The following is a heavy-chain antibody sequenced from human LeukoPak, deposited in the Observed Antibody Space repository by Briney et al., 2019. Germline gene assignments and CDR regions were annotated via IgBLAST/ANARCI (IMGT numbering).Heavy chain of an antibody. D-gene: IGHD2-15*01. J-gene: IGHJ6*02. CDR2: LWYDGSIK. CDR1: GFTFNTYG. CDR3: ARYCSGGTCKLGYYYYGMDV. Sequence: GGSLRLSCAASGFTFNTYGMHWVRQAPGKGLEGVAVLWYDGSIKYYADSVKGRFSISRDNSKNTLYLQMNSLRAEDTAVYYCARYCSGGTCKLGYYYYGMDVWGQGTTVTVSS. V-gene: IGHV3-33*08.